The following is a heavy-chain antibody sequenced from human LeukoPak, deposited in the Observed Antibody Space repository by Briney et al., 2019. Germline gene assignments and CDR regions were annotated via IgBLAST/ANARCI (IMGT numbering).Heavy chain of an antibody. D-gene: IGHD2-15*01. CDR3: AREDCSGGNCYQNFDN. CDR1: GGSISSGGYY. J-gene: IGHJ4*02. Sequence: PSETLSLTCTVSGGSISSGGYYWSWIRQHPGKGLEWIGYIYYSGSTYYNPSLKSRVTISVDTSKNQFSLKLSSVTAADTAVYYCAREDCSGGNCYQNFDNWGQGTLVTVSS. CDR2: IYYSGST. V-gene: IGHV4-31*03.